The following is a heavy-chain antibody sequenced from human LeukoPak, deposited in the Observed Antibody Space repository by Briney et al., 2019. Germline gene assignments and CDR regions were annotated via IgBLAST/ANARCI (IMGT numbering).Heavy chain of an antibody. D-gene: IGHD5-12*01. CDR1: GFTFSSYA. CDR3: AKEGSMYTSTWYAY. V-gene: IGHV3-30*18. J-gene: IGHJ4*02. CDR2: ISYEAKNT. Sequence: GGSLRLSCAASGFTFSSYAMSWVRQAPGKGLQWAAVISYEAKNTYYADSVKGRFTISRDNSKNMLYLQMNSLRVEDTAVYYCAKEGSMYTSTWYAYWGQGTLVTVSS.